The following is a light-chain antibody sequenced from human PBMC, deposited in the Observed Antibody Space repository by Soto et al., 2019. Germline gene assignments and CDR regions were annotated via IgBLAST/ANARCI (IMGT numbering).Light chain of an antibody. J-gene: IGLJ1*01. CDR2: DVS. Sequence: QSALTQPPSVSGSPGQSVAISCTGTGSDVGTFNRVSWYQQSPGTAPKLMIYDVSDRPSGVPDRFSGSKSGNTASLTISGLQAEDEADYYCSSYTSSSTHVFGPGTKVTVL. CDR3: SSYTSSSTHV. CDR1: GSDVGTFNR. V-gene: IGLV2-18*02.